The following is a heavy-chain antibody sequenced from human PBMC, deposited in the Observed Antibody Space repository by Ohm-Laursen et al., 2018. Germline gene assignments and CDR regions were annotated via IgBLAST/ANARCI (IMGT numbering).Heavy chain of an antibody. J-gene: IGHJ5*01. CDR2: ISDSGGTT. V-gene: IGHV3-23*01. D-gene: IGHD2-2*02. CDR3: ARGHTRTWYDS. Sequence: SLRLSCAASGFTFSNYAMSWVRQAPRKGLEWVSIISDSGGTTYYADSVKGLFTVSRDNSKNTLYLQMNSLRAEDTAVYYCARGHTRTWYDSWGQGTLVTVSS. CDR1: GFTFSNYA.